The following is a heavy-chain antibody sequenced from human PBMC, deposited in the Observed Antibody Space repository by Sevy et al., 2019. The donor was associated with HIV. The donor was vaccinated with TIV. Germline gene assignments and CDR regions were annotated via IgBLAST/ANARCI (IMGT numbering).Heavy chain of an antibody. Sequence: GGSLRLSCAASGFTFSSYAMSWVRQPPGKGLEWVSTISGSASSTYYVDSVKGRFTISRDNSKNTLYLQMNSLRAEDTALYYCAKGGQGFGEFDYWGQGTLVTVSS. J-gene: IGHJ4*02. D-gene: IGHD3-10*01. V-gene: IGHV3-23*01. CDR2: ISGSASST. CDR1: GFTFSSYA. CDR3: AKGGQGFGEFDY.